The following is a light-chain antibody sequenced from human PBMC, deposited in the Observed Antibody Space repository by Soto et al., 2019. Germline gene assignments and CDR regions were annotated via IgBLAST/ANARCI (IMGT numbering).Light chain of an antibody. J-gene: IGLJ1*01. CDR2: EVS. Sequence: QSVLTQPPSVSGSPGQSVTISCTGTSSDVGSYNRVSWYQHPPGTAPKLKIYEVSNRPAGVPDRFSGSKSGNTASLTISGLQAEDEADYYCSSYASSSTYVFGTGTKVTVL. CDR1: SSDVGSYNR. V-gene: IGLV2-18*02. CDR3: SSYASSSTYV.